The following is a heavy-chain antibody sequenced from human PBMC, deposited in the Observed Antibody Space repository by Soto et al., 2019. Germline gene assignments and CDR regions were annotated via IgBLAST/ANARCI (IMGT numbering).Heavy chain of an antibody. V-gene: IGHV3-73*01. CDR1: GFTFSGSA. D-gene: IGHD3-10*01. J-gene: IGHJ6*02. Sequence: GGSLRLSCAASGFTFSGSAMHWVRQASGKGLEWVGRIRSKANSYATAYAASVKGRFTISRDDSKNTAYLQMNSLKTEDTAVYYCTRLEWDGSGTYYYYGMDVWGQGTTVTVSS. CDR2: IRSKANSYAT. CDR3: TRLEWDGSGTYYYYGMDV.